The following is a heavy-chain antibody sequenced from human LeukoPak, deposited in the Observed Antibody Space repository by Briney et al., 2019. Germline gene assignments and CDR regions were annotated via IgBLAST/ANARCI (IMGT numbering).Heavy chain of an antibody. D-gene: IGHD6-13*01. CDR2: ISSGGDII. CDR3: AKDRRAAAGHLDY. CDR1: GLRFSDYY. J-gene: IGHJ4*02. V-gene: IGHV3-11*04. Sequence: GGSLRLSCAASGLRFSDYYVSWIRQAPGKGLQWVSYISSGGDIIHYADSVKGRFTSSRDNAKNSGYLEMNSLRAEDTAVYYCAKDRRAAAGHLDYWGQGTLVTVSS.